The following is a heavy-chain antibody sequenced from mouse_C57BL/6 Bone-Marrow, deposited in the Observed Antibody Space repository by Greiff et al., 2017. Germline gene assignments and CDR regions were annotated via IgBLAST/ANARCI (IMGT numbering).Heavy chain of an antibody. D-gene: IGHD1-1*01. V-gene: IGHV1-42*01. J-gene: IGHJ4*01. Sequence: EVQLQQSGAELVKPGASVKMSCKASGYTFTSYCMNWVKQSPGQSLEWIGEINPGTGGTNYNQKFKAKATLTVDTSSSTAYMQLNSLTSEDSAVYYCARERITAAFDYWGQGTSVTVSS. CDR2: INPGTGGT. CDR3: ARERITAAFDY. CDR1: GYTFTSYC.